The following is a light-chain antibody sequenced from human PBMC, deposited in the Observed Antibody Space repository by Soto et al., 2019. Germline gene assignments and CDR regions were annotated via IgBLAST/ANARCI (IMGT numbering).Light chain of an antibody. CDR2: EVT. CDR1: SSDVADYNY. V-gene: IGLV2-8*01. Sequence: QSVLTQPPSASGSPGQSVTISCTRTSSDVADYNYVSWYQQHPGKAPKLMISEVTKRPSGVPDRFSGSKSGNTASLTVSGLQAEDEADYYCSSYTGSNSVVFGGWTKLTVL. J-gene: IGLJ2*01. CDR3: SSYTGSNSVV.